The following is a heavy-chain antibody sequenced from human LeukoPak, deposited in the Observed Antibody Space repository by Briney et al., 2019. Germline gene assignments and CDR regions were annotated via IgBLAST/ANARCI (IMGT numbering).Heavy chain of an antibody. V-gene: IGHV3-7*03. CDR1: GFTFSSYW. D-gene: IGHD6-19*01. CDR3: ARSLAVAGPAATDYYYYGMDV. Sequence: GGSLRLSCAASGFTFSSYWMSWVRQAPGKGLEWVANIKQDGSEKYYVDSVKGRFTISRDNAKNSLYLQMNSLRAEDTAVYYCARSLAVAGPAATDYYYYGMDVWGQGTTVTVSS. J-gene: IGHJ6*02. CDR2: IKQDGSEK.